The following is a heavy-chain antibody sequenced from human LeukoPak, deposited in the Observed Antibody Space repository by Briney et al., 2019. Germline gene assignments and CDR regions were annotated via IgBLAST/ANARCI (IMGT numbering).Heavy chain of an antibody. CDR2: IKQDGSEK. D-gene: IGHD3-10*01. CDR1: GFTFSSYW. J-gene: IGHJ5*02. CDR3: ARDLSVVRGVIIHLPNWFDP. V-gene: IGHV3-7*01. Sequence: GGSLRLSCAASGFTFSSYWMSWVRQAPGKGLEWVANIKQDGSEKYYVDSVKGRFTISRDNAKNSLYLQMNSLRAEDTAVYYCARDLSVVRGVIIHLPNWFDPWGQGTLVTVSS.